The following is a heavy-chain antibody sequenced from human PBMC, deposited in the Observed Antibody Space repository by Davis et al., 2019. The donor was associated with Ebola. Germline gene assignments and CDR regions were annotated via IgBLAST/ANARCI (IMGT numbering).Heavy chain of an antibody. CDR2: INPSGGGT. V-gene: IGHV1-46*01. D-gene: IGHD6-6*01. J-gene: IGHJ4*02. CDR3: ARRTAGRLLYYFDY. CDR1: GYTFTSYY. Sequence: AASVKVSCKASGYTFTSYYMHWVRQAPGQGLEWMGIINPSGGGTSYAQKLQGRVTMTTDTSTSTAYMELRSLRSDDTAVYYCARRTAGRLLYYFDYWGQGTLVTVSS.